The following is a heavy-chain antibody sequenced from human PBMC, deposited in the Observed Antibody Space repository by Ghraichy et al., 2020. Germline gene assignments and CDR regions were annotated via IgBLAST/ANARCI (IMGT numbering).Heavy chain of an antibody. CDR2: IYYSGST. V-gene: IGHV4-59*01. Sequence: SQTLSLTCTVSGGSISSYYWSWIRQPPGKGLEWIGYIYYSGSTNYNPSLKSRVTISVDTSKNQFSLKLSSVTAADTAVYYCARGRVGYGAFDYWGQGTLVTVSS. D-gene: IGHD5-12*01. CDR3: ARGRVGYGAFDY. CDR1: GGSISSYY. J-gene: IGHJ4*02.